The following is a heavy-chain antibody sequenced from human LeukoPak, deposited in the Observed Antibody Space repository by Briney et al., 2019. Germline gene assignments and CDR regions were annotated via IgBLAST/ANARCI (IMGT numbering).Heavy chain of an antibody. Sequence: GGSLRLSCAASGFTFSSYGMHWVRQAPGKGLEWVAVIWYDGSNKYYADSVKGRFTISRDNSKNTVYLHMNSLKAEDTAVYYCARDASRYYFGSGSFDGLDYWGQGTLVTVSS. CDR3: ARDASRYYFGSGSFDGLDY. D-gene: IGHD3-10*01. CDR1: GFTFSSYG. CDR2: IWYDGSNK. V-gene: IGHV3-33*01. J-gene: IGHJ4*02.